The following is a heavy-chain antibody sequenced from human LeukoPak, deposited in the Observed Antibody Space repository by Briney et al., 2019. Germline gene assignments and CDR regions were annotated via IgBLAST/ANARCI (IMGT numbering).Heavy chain of an antibody. Sequence: GGSLRLSCAASGFTFSSYAMHGVRQAPGKGLEWVAVISYDGSNKYYADSVKGRFTISRDNSKNTLYLQMNSLRAEDTAVYYCARTGSYLGAFDIWGQGTMVTVSS. CDR3: ARTGSYLGAFDI. J-gene: IGHJ3*02. D-gene: IGHD3-10*01. CDR2: ISYDGSNK. CDR1: GFTFSSYA. V-gene: IGHV3-30*04.